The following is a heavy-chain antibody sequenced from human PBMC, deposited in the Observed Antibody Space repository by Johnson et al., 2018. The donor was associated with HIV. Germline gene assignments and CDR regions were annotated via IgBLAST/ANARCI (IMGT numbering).Heavy chain of an antibody. J-gene: IGHJ3*02. CDR2: INTGGGP. CDR1: GFTVSSNY. V-gene: IGHV3-66*02. Sequence: VQLVESGGGLVQPGGSLRLSCAASGFTVSSNYMRLVRQAPGKGLEWVSVINTGGGPYYADSVKGLFTMSRDNSKNTLYLQMNSLRAEDTAVYYCARECSGGSCYPLDHDAFDIWGQGTMVTVSS. D-gene: IGHD2-15*01. CDR3: ARECSGGSCYPLDHDAFDI.